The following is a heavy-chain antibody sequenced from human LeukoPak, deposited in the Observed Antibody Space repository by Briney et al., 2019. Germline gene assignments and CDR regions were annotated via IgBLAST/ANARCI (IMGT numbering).Heavy chain of an antibody. J-gene: IGHJ6*02. CDR1: GYTFTSYD. CDR2: MNPNSGNT. V-gene: IGHV1-8*01. CDR3: ARGSADYHYYGMDV. Sequence: ASVKVSCKASGYTFTSYDINWVRQATGQGLEWMGWMNPNSGNTGYAQKFQGRVTMTRNTSISTAYMELSSLRSEDTAVYYCARGSADYHYYGMDVWGQGTTVTVSS.